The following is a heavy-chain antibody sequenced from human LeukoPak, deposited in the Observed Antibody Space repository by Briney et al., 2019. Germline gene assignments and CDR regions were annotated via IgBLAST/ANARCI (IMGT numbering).Heavy chain of an antibody. CDR2: IWYDGSNE. D-gene: IGHD3-10*01. V-gene: IGHV3-33*01. CDR3: ARDYGSGRGVEISYYHYGMDV. CDR1: GFTFSTYG. Sequence: PGGSLRLSCAASGFTFSTYGMHWVRHAPGKGREGVAVIWYDGSNEYYADSVKGRFTISRDNPKNTVYLQMNSLRAEDTALYFCARDYGSGRGVEISYYHYGMDVWGQGTTVTVSS. J-gene: IGHJ6*02.